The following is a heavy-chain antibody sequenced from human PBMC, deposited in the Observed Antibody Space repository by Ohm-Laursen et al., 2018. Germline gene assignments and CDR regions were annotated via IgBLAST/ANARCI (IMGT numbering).Heavy chain of an antibody. CDR2: ISSSGNT. J-gene: IGHJ4*02. CDR1: GGSVSTYY. D-gene: IGHD3-22*01. CDR3: AREGKSDDSTGYFLGY. V-gene: IGHV4-4*07. Sequence: GTLSLTCTVSGGSVSTYYWNWIRQPAGKGLEWIGRISSSGNTNYNPSLKSRVTMSVDTSKNQFSLKLSSSTDADTAVYYCAREGKSDDSTGYFLGYWGLGTLVTVSS.